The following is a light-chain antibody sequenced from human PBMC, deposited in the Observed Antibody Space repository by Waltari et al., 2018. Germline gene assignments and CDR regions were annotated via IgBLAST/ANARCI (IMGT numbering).Light chain of an antibody. V-gene: IGLV3-19*01. Sequence: SSELSQDPAVSVALDQTVRITRQGDRLRSYYASWYQQKPGQAPVLVIYNKNNRPSGIPDRFAGSGSGNTASLIIIGAQAEDEADYYCSSRDSSASHVLFGGGTKLTVL. CDR2: NKN. CDR3: SSRDSSASHVL. J-gene: IGLJ2*01. CDR1: RLRSYY.